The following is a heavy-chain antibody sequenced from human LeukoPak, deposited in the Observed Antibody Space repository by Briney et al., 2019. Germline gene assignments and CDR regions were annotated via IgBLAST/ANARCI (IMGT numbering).Heavy chain of an antibody. CDR1: GFTFNIYW. V-gene: IGHV3-74*01. D-gene: IGHD2-15*01. J-gene: IGHJ3*02. CDR2: INSDGSST. Sequence: GGSLRLSCAASGFTFNIYWIHWVRQVPGTGLVWVSRINSDGSSTTYADTVKGRFTISRDNAENTVYLQMNSLRAEDTSIYYCARHVVVAATDAFDIWGQGTMVTVSS. CDR3: ARHVVVAATDAFDI.